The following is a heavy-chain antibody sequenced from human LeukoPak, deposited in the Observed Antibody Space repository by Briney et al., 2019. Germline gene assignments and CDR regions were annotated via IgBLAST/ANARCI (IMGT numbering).Heavy chain of an antibody. CDR3: ARGSTTSDAFDI. V-gene: IGHV4-61*01. J-gene: IGHJ3*02. Sequence: SETLSLTCIVSGYSISSGYYWGRIRQPPGKGLEWIGYIYYSGSTNYNPSLKSRVTISVDTSKNQFSLKLSSVTAADTAVYYCARGSTTSDAFDIWGQGTMVTVSS. CDR2: IYYSGST. CDR1: GYSISSGYY. D-gene: IGHD2/OR15-2a*01.